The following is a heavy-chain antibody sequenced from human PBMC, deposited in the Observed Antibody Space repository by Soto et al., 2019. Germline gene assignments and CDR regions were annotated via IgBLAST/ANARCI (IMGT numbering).Heavy chain of an antibody. CDR3: ARLFGGYSGSHADEFDI. D-gene: IGHD1-26*01. V-gene: IGHV3-30-3*01. J-gene: IGHJ3*02. CDR2: ITYDGSNQ. CDR1: GFSFSRFA. Sequence: QVQLVESGGDVVQPGRSLRLSCAGSGFSFSRFAIHWVRQAPGKGLEWVAVITYDGSNQYYADSVKGRFTVSRDNSRSTVYLQMNNLRSEDTAIYYCARLFGGYSGSHADEFDIWGQGKMVHVSS.